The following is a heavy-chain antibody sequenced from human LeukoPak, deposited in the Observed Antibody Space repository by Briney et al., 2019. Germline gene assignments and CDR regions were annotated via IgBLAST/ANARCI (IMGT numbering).Heavy chain of an antibody. Sequence: SETLSLTCTVSGGSINDYYWSWLRQPPGKGLEWIAWIYYSGSTNYNPSLKSRVTVSVDTSKNQFSLKLTSVTAADTAVYYCARVDSSDAGNFDYWGQGTLVTVSS. CDR2: IYYSGST. CDR1: GGSINDYY. V-gene: IGHV4-59*08. J-gene: IGHJ4*02. D-gene: IGHD2-15*01. CDR3: ARVDSSDAGNFDY.